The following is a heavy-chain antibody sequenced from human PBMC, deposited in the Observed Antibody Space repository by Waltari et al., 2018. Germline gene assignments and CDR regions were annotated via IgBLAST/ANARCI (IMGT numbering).Heavy chain of an antibody. D-gene: IGHD1-26*01. J-gene: IGHJ4*02. CDR1: VYSFTSSW. CDR2: IDPPDCYT. Sequence: EVQLVQSGAEVKKPGESLRISCKGSVYSFTSSWISWVRQMPGRGLEWIGSIDPPDCYTSYSPACQGRVTISADMSISTAYLQWSSLKASDTAMYYCARRRPGDSATTIEAFDYWGQGTLVSVSS. V-gene: IGHV5-10-1*03. CDR3: ARRRPGDSATTIEAFDY.